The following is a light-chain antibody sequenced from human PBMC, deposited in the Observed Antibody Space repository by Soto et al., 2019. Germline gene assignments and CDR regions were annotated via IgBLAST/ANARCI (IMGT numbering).Light chain of an antibody. Sequence: QSALTQPTSASGSPGQSVTISCTGTSSDVGGYNYVSWYQQHPGEAPKLMIYEVSKRPSGVPDRFSGSKSGNTASLTVSGLQAEDEADYYCSSYAGSNNRVVFGGGTKLTVL. CDR1: SSDVGGYNY. CDR2: EVS. V-gene: IGLV2-8*01. CDR3: SSYAGSNNRVV. J-gene: IGLJ2*01.